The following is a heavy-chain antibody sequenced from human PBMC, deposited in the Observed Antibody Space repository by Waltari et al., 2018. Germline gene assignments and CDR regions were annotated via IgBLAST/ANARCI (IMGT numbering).Heavy chain of an antibody. J-gene: IGHJ5*02. CDR2: IYPGDSDT. V-gene: IGHV5-51*01. CDR1: GYTFTSYW. D-gene: IGHD1-20*01. CDR3: ARLTGITKKNWFDP. Sequence: EVQLVQSGAAVKKRGESLKISCKGSGYTFTSYWIAWVRQMPGKGPEWMRIIYPGDSDTRYSPSFQGQVTISADKSISTAYLQWSSLKASDTAMYYCARLTGITKKNWFDPWGQGTLVTVSS.